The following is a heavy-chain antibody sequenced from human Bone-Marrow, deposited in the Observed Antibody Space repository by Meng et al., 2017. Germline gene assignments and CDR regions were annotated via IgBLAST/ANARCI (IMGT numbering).Heavy chain of an antibody. CDR3: AREGLPEGYYGMDV. J-gene: IGHJ6*02. CDR1: GGTFSSYA. D-gene: IGHD2-15*01. Sequence: SVKVSCKASGGTFSSYAISWVRQAPGQGLEWMGGIIPIFGTANYAQKFQGRVAITTDESTSTAYMELSSLRSEDTAVYYCAREGLPEGYYGMDVWGHGTTVTVSS. V-gene: IGHV1-69*05. CDR2: IIPIFGTA.